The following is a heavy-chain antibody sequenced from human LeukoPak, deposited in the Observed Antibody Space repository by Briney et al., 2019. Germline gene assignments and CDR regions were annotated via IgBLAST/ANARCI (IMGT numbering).Heavy chain of an antibody. D-gene: IGHD2-2*01. Sequence: SVKVSCKASGGTFSSYAISWVRQAPGQGLEWMGRIIPILGIANYAQKFQGRVTITADKSTSTAYMELSSLRSEDTAVYYCARPPALDESDYWGQGTLVTVSS. J-gene: IGHJ4*02. CDR1: GGTFSSYA. V-gene: IGHV1-69*04. CDR2: IIPILGIA. CDR3: ARPPALDESDY.